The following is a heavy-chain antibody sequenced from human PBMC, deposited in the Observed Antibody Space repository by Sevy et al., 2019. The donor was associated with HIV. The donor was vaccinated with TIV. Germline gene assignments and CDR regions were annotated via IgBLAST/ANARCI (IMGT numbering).Heavy chain of an antibody. CDR2: IKQDGSEK. CDR1: EFTFSSYW. CDR3: ARDRVYYYGSGSYTYYFDY. V-gene: IGHV3-7*01. D-gene: IGHD3-10*01. J-gene: IGHJ4*02. Sequence: GGSLRLSCAASEFTFSSYWMSWVRQAPGKGLEWVANIKQDGSEKYYVDSVKGRFTISRDNAKNSLYLQMNSLRAEDTAVYYCARDRVYYYGSGSYTYYFDYWGQGTLVTVSS.